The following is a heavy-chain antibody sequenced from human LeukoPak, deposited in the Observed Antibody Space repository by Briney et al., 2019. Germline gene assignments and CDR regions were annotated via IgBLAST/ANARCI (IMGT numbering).Heavy chain of an antibody. CDR3: ARDLIPDCGGDCYYGY. J-gene: IGHJ4*02. D-gene: IGHD2-21*01. CDR2: ISAYNGNT. CDR1: GYTFTSYV. V-gene: IGHV1-18*01. Sequence: ASVKVSCKASGYTFTSYVISWVRQAPGQGLKWMGWISAYNGNTNYAQKLQGTVTMTTDTTTSTAYMELRSLRSDDTAVYYCARDLIPDCGGDCYYGYWGQGTLVTVSS.